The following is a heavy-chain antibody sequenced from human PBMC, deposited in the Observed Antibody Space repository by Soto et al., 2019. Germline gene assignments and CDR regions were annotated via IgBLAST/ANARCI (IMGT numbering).Heavy chain of an antibody. CDR3: ARHSSPTDSYFDY. V-gene: IGHV5-10-1*01. D-gene: IGHD3-22*01. CDR2: IDPSDSYT. CDR1: GYSFTCYW. J-gene: IGHJ4*02. Sequence: ESLKISCKGSGYSFTCYWISWVRQMPGKGLEWMGRIDPSDSYTNYSPSFQGHVTISADKSISTAYPQWSSLKASDTAMYYCARHSSPTDSYFDYWGQGTLVTVSS.